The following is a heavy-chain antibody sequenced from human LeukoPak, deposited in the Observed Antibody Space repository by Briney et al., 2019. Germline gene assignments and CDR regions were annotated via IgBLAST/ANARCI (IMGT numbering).Heavy chain of an antibody. J-gene: IGHJ6*03. CDR2: ISAYNGNT. D-gene: IGHD3-3*01. CDR3: ARERGMWITIFGVVSDYYYMDV. V-gene: IGHV1-18*01. CDR1: GYTFTSYG. Sequence: ASVKVSCKASGYTFTSYGISWVRQAPGQGLEWMGWISAYNGNTNYAQKLQGRVTMTTDTSTSTAYMELRSLRSDDTAVYYCARERGMWITIFGVVSDYYYMDVWGKGTTVTVSS.